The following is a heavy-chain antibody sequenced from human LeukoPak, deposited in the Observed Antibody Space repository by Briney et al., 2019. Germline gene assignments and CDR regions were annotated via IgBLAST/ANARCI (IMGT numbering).Heavy chain of an antibody. V-gene: IGHV3-30*02. J-gene: IGHJ4*02. Sequence: GGSLRLSCAASGFTFSSYGMHWVRQAPGKGLEWVAFIRYDGSNKYYADSVKGRFTISRDNSKNTLYLQMNSLRAEDTAVYYCAKETATAMVTIDYWGQGTLVTVSS. CDR2: IRYDGSNK. D-gene: IGHD5-18*01. CDR3: AKETATAMVTIDY. CDR1: GFTFSSYG.